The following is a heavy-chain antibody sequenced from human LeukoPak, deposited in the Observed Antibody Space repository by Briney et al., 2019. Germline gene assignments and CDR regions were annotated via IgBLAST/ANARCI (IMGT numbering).Heavy chain of an antibody. J-gene: IGHJ3*02. V-gene: IGHV1-2*02. Sequence: GASVKVSCKASGYPFTGYYMHWVRQAPGQGLEWMGWINPNSGGTNYAQKFQGRVTMTRDASISTGYMELSRLRSDETAIFYCARHVYAIDAFDIWGQGTVVTVSS. CDR2: INPNSGGT. CDR3: ARHVYAIDAFDI. D-gene: IGHD2-8*01. CDR1: GYPFTGYY.